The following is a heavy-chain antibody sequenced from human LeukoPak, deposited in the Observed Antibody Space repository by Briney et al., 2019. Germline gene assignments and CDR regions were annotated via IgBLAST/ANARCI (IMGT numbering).Heavy chain of an antibody. Sequence: SEXXSLTCTVSGGSISSYYWSWLRQPAGKGLEGIGRIYTSGSTNYNPSLKSRVTMSVATSKNQFSLKLSSVTAADTAVYYCARDGYSSGWPFDYWGQGTLVTVSS. D-gene: IGHD6-19*01. V-gene: IGHV4-4*07. J-gene: IGHJ4*02. CDR2: IYTSGST. CDR1: GGSISSYY. CDR3: ARDGYSSGWPFDY.